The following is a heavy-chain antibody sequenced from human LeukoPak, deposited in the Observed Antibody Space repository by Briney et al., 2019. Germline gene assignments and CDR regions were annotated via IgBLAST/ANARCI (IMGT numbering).Heavy chain of an antibody. J-gene: IGHJ4*02. V-gene: IGHV3-48*02. D-gene: IGHD1-26*01. CDR1: GFTFSSYS. CDR2: ITASGTAM. CDR3: ASSGSYRFDY. Sequence: GGSLRLSCAASGFTFSSYSMNWVRQAPGKGLEWVSHITASGTAMFYADSVKGCFTISRDNAKNSLYLQMNSLRDEDTAVYYCASSGSYRFDYWGQGTLVTVSS.